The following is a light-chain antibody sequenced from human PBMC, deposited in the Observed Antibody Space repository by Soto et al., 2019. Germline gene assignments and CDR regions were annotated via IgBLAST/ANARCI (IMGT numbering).Light chain of an antibody. Sequence: EIVMTQSPATLSVSPGERATLSCRASQSVSSYLAWYQQKPGQAPRLLIYDASNRATGIPARFSGSGSGTDFTLTISSLEPEDFAVYYCQQRSKWPLTFGGGTKVEIK. V-gene: IGKV3-11*01. CDR1: QSVSSY. CDR2: DAS. CDR3: QQRSKWPLT. J-gene: IGKJ4*01.